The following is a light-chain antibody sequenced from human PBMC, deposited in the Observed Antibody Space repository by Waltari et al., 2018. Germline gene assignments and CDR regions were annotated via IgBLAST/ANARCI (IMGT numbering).Light chain of an antibody. J-gene: IGLJ3*02. CDR3: SSYTSNNIWV. CDR2: DVS. V-gene: IGLV2-14*01. CDR1: SSDVGCYNY. Sequence: QSALNLPASASGSLGQSNTMHCTGISSDVGCYNYGFWYQQHPGKAPKFMIYDVSQRPSGVSNRFSGSKSGNTASLTISGLQAEDEADYYCSSYTSNNIWVFGGGTKLTVL.